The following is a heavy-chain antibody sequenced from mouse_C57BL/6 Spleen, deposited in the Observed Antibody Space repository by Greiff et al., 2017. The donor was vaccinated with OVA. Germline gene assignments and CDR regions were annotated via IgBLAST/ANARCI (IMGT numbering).Heavy chain of an antibody. CDR2: ISSGSSTI. CDR3: ARGYDDAWFAY. V-gene: IGHV5-17*01. Sequence: DVKLVESGGGLVKPGGSLKLSCAASGFTFSDYGMHWVRQAPEKGLEWVAYISSGSSTIYYADTVKGRFTISRDNAKNTLFLQMTSLRSEDTAMYYCARGYDDAWFAYWGQGTLVTVSA. D-gene: IGHD2-2*01. CDR1: GFTFSDYG. J-gene: IGHJ3*01.